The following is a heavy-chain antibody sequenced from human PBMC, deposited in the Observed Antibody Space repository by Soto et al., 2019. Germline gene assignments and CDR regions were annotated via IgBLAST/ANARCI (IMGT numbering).Heavy chain of an antibody. D-gene: IGHD1-26*01. V-gene: IGHV3-66*01. CDR2: IYSGGST. J-gene: IGHJ4*02. CDR1: GFTVSTKY. Sequence: GSLRLSCAASGFTVSTKYMSWVRQAPGKGLEWVSVIYSGGSTFYADSVRGRFTISRDNSKNTVNLQMNSLRAEDTAVYYCARDPWDADYWGQGTLVTSPQ. CDR3: ARDPWDADY.